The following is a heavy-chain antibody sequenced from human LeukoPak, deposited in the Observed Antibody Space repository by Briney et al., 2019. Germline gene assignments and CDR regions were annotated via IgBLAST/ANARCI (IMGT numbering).Heavy chain of an antibody. CDR1: GGSVSSNY. D-gene: IGHD2-21*02. V-gene: IGHV4-59*02. J-gene: IGHJ4*02. Sequence: SETLSLACTASGGSVSSNYWSRVRQPPGKGLEWIGYIYYGGSTNYNPSLKSRVTISVDTSKNHFSLKLTSVTAADTAVYYCAGGLRGVTHTFDCWGGESLVTVSS. CDR2: IYYGGST. CDR3: AGGLRGVTHTFDC.